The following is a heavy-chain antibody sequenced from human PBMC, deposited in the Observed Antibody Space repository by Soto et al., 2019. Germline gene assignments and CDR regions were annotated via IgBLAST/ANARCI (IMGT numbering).Heavy chain of an antibody. D-gene: IGHD3-3*01. CDR3: ARDRSLDFWSGFHYGMDV. J-gene: IGHJ6*02. Sequence: QVQLVESGGGVVQPGRSLRLSCVASGFTFSSYATHWVRQAPGKGLEWVAVISHDGSNKYSADSVKGRLTISRDNSKNTLFLQMNSLRAEDTAVYYCARDRSLDFWSGFHYGMDVWGQGTTVTVSS. CDR2: ISHDGSNK. V-gene: IGHV3-30-3*01. CDR1: GFTFSSYA.